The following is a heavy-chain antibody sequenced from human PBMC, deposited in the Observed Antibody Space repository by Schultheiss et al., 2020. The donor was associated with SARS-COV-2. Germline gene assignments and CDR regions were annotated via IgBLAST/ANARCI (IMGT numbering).Heavy chain of an antibody. V-gene: IGHV4-39*07. CDR3: ARGTRLYYYDSSGYYGNLGYYYGMDV. D-gene: IGHD3-22*01. Sequence: SETLSLTCTVSGGSISSGGYYWSWIRQHPGKGLEWIGEINHSGSTNYNPSLKSRVTISVDTSKNQFSLKLSSVTAADTAVYYCARGTRLYYYDSSGYYGNLGYYYGMDVWGQGTTVTVSS. CDR2: INHSGST. J-gene: IGHJ6*02. CDR1: GGSISSGGYY.